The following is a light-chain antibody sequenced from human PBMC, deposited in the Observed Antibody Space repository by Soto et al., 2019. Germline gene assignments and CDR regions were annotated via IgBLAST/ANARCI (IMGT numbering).Light chain of an antibody. Sequence: DIRVTQSPSSLSASIGDRVTIACQASRGIGTHLNWYQQKPGKAPKLLIYHASSLDTGVPPRFSGSGSGTHFTFTISRLEPQDIATYYCQQYNDLLLTFGGGTTVEIK. V-gene: IGKV1-33*01. CDR1: RGIGTH. J-gene: IGKJ4*01. CDR2: HAS. CDR3: QQYNDLLLT.